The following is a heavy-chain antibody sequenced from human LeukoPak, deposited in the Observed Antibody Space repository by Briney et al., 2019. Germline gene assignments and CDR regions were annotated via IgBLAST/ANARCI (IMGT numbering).Heavy chain of an antibody. CDR1: GDSVSSNSAA. D-gene: IGHD1-7*01. J-gene: IGHJ4*02. CDR2: TYYRSKWYN. V-gene: IGHV6-1*01. CDR3: ARGWNYLFDH. Sequence: SLTLSLTCAISGDSVSSNSAAWNSIRQSPSRGLEWLGRTYYRSKWYNDYAVSVKSRITINPDTSKNQFSLQLNSVTPEDTAVYYCARGWNYLFDHWGQGTLVTVSS.